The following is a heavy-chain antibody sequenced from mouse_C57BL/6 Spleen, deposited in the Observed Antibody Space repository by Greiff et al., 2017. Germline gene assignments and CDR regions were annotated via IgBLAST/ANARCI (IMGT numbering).Heavy chain of an antibody. V-gene: IGHV5-17*01. CDR3: ARPYGSSLPWFAY. D-gene: IGHD1-1*01. J-gene: IGHJ3*01. CDR1: GFTFSDYG. Sequence: VQLKESGGGLVKPGGSLKLSCAASGFTFSDYGMHWVRQAPEKGLEWVAYISSGSSTIYYADTVKGRFTISRDNAKNTLFLQMTSLRSEDTAMYYCARPYGSSLPWFAYWGQGTLVTVSA. CDR2: ISSGSSTI.